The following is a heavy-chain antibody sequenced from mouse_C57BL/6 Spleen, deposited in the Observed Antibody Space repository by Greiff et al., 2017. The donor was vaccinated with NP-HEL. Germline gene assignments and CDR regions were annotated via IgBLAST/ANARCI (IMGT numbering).Heavy chain of an antibody. CDR2: INPSTGGT. CDR3: ARFYDGYYGYFDV. V-gene: IGHV1-42*01. CDR1: GYSFTGYY. J-gene: IGHJ1*03. D-gene: IGHD2-3*01. Sequence: EVKLMESGPELVKPGASVKISCKASGYSFTGYYMNWVKQSPEKSLEWIGEINPSTGGTTYNQKFKAKATLTVDKSSSTAYMQLKSLTSEDSAVYYCARFYDGYYGYFDVWGTGTTVTVSS.